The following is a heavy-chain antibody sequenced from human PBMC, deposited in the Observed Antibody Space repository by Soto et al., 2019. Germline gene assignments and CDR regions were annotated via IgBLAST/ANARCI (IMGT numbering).Heavy chain of an antibody. CDR2: VXYXGXXX. V-gene: IGHV3-33*01. J-gene: IGHJ1*01. D-gene: IGHD2-15*01. Sequence: GGWLRFSCSASAIHISRYSLDCVRQAPGKGLEWAAVVXYXGXXXYXXXSVKGRFTVSRDNSKTTLYPQMNSLRAEYTAVYFCARESNTYSLHHWDKRSLLAASS. CDR1: AIHISRYS. CDR3: ARESNTYSLHH.